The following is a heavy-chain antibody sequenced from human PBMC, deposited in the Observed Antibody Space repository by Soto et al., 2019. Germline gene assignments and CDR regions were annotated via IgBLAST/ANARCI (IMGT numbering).Heavy chain of an antibody. Sequence: PSEILSLTCTDSGGSMHSYYWSWIRQPPRKGLEWIGYINYSGSTNHNPSLKSRVTISVDTSKKQLSLKLTSVTAADTAVYYCARDSGDSRSDWFDPWGQGTLVTVSS. J-gene: IGHJ5*02. CDR3: ARDSGDSRSDWFDP. V-gene: IGHV4-59*01. CDR1: GGSMHSYY. CDR2: INYSGST. D-gene: IGHD3-10*01.